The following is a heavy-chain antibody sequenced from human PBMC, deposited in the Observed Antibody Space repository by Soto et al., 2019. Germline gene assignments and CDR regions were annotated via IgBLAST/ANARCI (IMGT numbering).Heavy chain of an antibody. CDR2: IKQDGSEK. CDR3: AKDRIRGYSYLYYFDL. V-gene: IGHV3-7*01. D-gene: IGHD5-18*01. CDR1: GFTFSTYW. Sequence: PGGSLRLSCAASGFTFSTYWMSWVRQAPGKGLEWLANIKQDGSEKYYVDSVRGRFTISRDNAKNSLYVQMSSLRAEDTAVYYCAKDRIRGYSYLYYFDLWGQGTLVTVSS. J-gene: IGHJ4*02.